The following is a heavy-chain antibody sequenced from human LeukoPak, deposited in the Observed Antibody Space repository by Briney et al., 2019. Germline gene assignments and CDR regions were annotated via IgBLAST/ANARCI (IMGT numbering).Heavy chain of an antibody. CDR3: ARDSEL. CDR1: GFTFSTYG. Sequence: GGSLRLSCAASGFTFSTYGVHWVRQAPGKGLEWVAFISYDGSDKYYADSVRGRFTISRDNSKNTLYLEMNSLRTEDTAVYYCARDSELRGQGTLVTVSS. CDR2: ISYDGSDK. J-gene: IGHJ4*02. V-gene: IGHV3-30*03. D-gene: IGHD1-26*01.